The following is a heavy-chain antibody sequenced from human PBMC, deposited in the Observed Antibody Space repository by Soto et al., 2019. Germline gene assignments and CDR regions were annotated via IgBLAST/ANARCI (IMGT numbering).Heavy chain of an antibody. Sequence: QLQLQESGPGLVKPSETLSLTCTVSGGSISSSSYHWGWIRQPPGKGLEWIGNIYYTGSNYYNPSLKSRVPISVDTSRNQFSLKLRSVTAADTAVYYCARRDDAFDIWGQGTLVAVSS. CDR3: ARRDDAFDI. J-gene: IGHJ3*02. CDR2: IYYTGSN. V-gene: IGHV4-39*01. CDR1: GGSISSSSYH.